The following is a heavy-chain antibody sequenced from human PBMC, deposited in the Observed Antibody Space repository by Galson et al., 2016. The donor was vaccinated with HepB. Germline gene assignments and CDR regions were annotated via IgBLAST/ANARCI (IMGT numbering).Heavy chain of an antibody. CDR2: IYYSGST. CDR3: ARTLRGSVLNYYYNGLDV. CDR1: GGSISGGGHY. V-gene: IGHV4-31*03. J-gene: IGHJ6*02. D-gene: IGHD3-10*01. Sequence: TLSLTCTVSGGSISGGGHYWSWIRQHPGEGLEFIGYIYYSGSTDYNPSLKSRVTISVDTSKNQFSLKLTSVTAADTAVYYCARTLRGSVLNYYYNGLDVWGQGTTVTVSS.